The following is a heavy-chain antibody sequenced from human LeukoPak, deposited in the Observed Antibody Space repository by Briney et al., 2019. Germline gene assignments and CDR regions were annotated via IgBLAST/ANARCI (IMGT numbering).Heavy chain of an antibody. CDR2: IYTSGST. V-gene: IGHV4-61*02. CDR1: GGSISSGSYY. J-gene: IGHJ3*02. CDR3: ASTQFDAFDI. Sequence: SETLSLTCTVSGGSISSGSYYWSWIRQPAGKGLEWIGRIYTSGSTNYNPSLKSRVTISVDTSKNQFSLKLSSVTAADTAVYYCASTQFDAFDIWGQGTMVTVSS. D-gene: IGHD5-24*01.